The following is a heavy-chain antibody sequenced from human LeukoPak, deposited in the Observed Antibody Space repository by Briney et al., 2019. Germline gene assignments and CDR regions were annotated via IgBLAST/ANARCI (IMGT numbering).Heavy chain of an antibody. CDR2: IKSKTDGGTT. V-gene: IGHV3-15*01. D-gene: IGHD3-3*01. J-gene: IGHJ6*02. CDR3: TTDQSRITIFRMDV. CDR1: GFTFSNAW. Sequence: PGGSLRLSCAASGFTFSNAWMSWVRQAPGKGLEWVGRIKSKTDGGTTDYAAPVKGRFTISRDDSKNTLYLQMNSLKTEDTAVYYCTTDQSRITIFRMDVWGQGTTVTASS.